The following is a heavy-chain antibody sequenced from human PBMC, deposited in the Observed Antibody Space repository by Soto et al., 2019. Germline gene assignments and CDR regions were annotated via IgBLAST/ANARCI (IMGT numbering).Heavy chain of an antibody. Sequence: GGSLRLSCAASGFTFSSYWMSWVRQAPGKGLEWVANIKQDGSEKYYVDSVKGRFTISRDNAKNSLYLQMNSLRAEDTAVYYCARESAGDLDDFDIWGQGTMVTVSS. CDR1: GFTFSSYW. V-gene: IGHV3-7*03. D-gene: IGHD6-19*01. CDR2: IKQDGSEK. CDR3: ARESAGDLDDFDI. J-gene: IGHJ3*02.